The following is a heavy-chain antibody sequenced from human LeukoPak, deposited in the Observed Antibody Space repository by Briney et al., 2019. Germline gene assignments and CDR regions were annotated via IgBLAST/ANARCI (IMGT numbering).Heavy chain of an antibody. J-gene: IGHJ4*02. D-gene: IGHD6-19*01. CDR1: GGSISSGSYY. CDR2: IYYSGST. CDR3: ARQCSVAGTLRPSYYFDY. Sequence: SETLSLTCTVSGGSISSGSYYWGWIRQPPGKGLEWIGRIYYSGSTYYNPSLKSRVTIYVDTTKNQFSLKLSSVTAADTAVYYCARQCSVAGTLRPSYYFDYWGQGTLVTVSS. V-gene: IGHV4-39*01.